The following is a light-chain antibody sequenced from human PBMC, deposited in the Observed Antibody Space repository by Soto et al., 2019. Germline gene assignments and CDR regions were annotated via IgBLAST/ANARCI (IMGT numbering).Light chain of an antibody. CDR2: GAF. Sequence: EIVLTQSPGTLSLSPGETATLSCRASQTVDSRYLAWYQRKPGQAHRVLIYGAFSRAAGIPDRFSGSGSGTEFILTISKLEPEDFAVYCCQQYADSVTFGGGTKVELK. J-gene: IGKJ4*01. CDR3: QQYADSVT. CDR1: QTVDSRY. V-gene: IGKV3-20*01.